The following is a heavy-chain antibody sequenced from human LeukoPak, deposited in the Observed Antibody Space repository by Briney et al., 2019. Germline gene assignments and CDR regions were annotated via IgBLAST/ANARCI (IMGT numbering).Heavy chain of an antibody. J-gene: IGHJ4*02. Sequence: ASVKVSCKASGYTFTGYYMHWVRQAPGQGLEWMGWINPNSGGTNYAQKFQGRVTMTRDTSISTAYMELSRLRSDDTAVYYCVSGYCSSTSCYFFDYWGQGTLVTVSS. CDR2: INPNSGGT. D-gene: IGHD2-2*01. CDR1: GYTFTGYY. V-gene: IGHV1-2*02. CDR3: VSGYCSSTSCYFFDY.